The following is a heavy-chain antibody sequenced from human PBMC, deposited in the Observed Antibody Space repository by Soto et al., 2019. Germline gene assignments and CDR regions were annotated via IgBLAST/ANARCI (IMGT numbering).Heavy chain of an antibody. Sequence: ASVKVSCKVSGYTLTELSMHWVRQAPGKGLEWMGGFDPEDGETIYAQKFQGRVTMTEDTSTDTAYMELSSLRSEDTAVYYCATDRRSTSSNYYYYYGMDVWGQGTTVTVSS. CDR3: ATDRRSTSSNYYYYYGMDV. J-gene: IGHJ6*02. D-gene: IGHD2-2*01. CDR1: GYTLTELS. CDR2: FDPEDGET. V-gene: IGHV1-24*01.